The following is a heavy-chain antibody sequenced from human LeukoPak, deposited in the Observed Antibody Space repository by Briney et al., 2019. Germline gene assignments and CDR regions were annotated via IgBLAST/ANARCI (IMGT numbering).Heavy chain of an antibody. CDR2: IYYSGST. Sequence: SETLSLTCTVSGGSISSHYWSWIRQPPGKGLEWIGYIYYSGSTNYNPSLKSRVTISVDTSKNQFSLKLSSVTAADTAVYYCARDMDGQAGYFDLWGRGTLVTVSS. V-gene: IGHV4-59*11. D-gene: IGHD5-24*01. CDR1: GGSISSHY. J-gene: IGHJ2*01. CDR3: ARDMDGQAGYFDL.